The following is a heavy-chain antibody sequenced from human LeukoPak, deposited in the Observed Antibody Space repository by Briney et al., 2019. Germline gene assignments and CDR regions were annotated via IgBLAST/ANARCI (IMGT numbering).Heavy chain of an antibody. Sequence: GGSLRLSCVASGFNFNIYHMTWVRQAPGEGLEWVSIITSSADTTYYADSVKGRFTISRDNSKNTLYLQMNSLRAEDTAVYYCAKKSQSRGRGAFDIWGQGTMVTVSS. V-gene: IGHV3-23*01. J-gene: IGHJ3*02. D-gene: IGHD3-10*01. CDR3: AKKSQSRGRGAFDI. CDR2: ITSSADTT. CDR1: GFNFNIYH.